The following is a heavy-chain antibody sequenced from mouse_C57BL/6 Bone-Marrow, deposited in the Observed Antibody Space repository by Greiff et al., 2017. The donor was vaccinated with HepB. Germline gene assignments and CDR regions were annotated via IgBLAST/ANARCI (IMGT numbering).Heavy chain of an antibody. CDR2: IYPRSGNT. Sequence: QVQLKESGAELARPGASVKLSCKASGYTFTSYGISWVKQRTGQGLEWIGEIYPRSGNTYYNEKFKGKATLTADKSSSTAYMELRSLTSEDSAVYFCAIYGSSSPYFDYWGQGTTLTVSS. D-gene: IGHD1-1*01. CDR3: AIYGSSSPYFDY. J-gene: IGHJ2*01. CDR1: GYTFTSYG. V-gene: IGHV1-81*01.